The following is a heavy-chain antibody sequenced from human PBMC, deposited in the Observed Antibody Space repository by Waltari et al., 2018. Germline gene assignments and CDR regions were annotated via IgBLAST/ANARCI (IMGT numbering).Heavy chain of an antibody. J-gene: IGHJ4*02. CDR1: GFTFGRYS. CDR2: ISSSSSYI. D-gene: IGHD6-6*01. Sequence: EVQLVESGGGLVKPGGSLRLSCAGSGFTFGRYSRNWGRQAPGKGLEWVSSISSSSSYIYYADSVKGRFTISRDNAKNSLYLQMNSLRAEDTAVYYCASSPPSSHFDYWGQGTLVTVSS. V-gene: IGHV3-21*01. CDR3: ASSPPSSHFDY.